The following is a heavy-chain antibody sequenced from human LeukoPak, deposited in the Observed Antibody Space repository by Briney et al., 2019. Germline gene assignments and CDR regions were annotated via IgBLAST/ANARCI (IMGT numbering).Heavy chain of an antibody. V-gene: IGHV4-61*01. J-gene: IGHJ4*02. CDR2: IYYSGST. CDR1: GGSVSSGSYH. D-gene: IGHD3-10*01. CDR3: AGAYGDLSR. Sequence: SETLSLTCTVSGGSVSSGSYHWSWIRQLPGKGLEWIGYIYYSGSTNYNPSLKSRVTISIDTSKNQFSLKLRSVTAADTAVYYCAGAYGDLSRWGQGTLVTVSS.